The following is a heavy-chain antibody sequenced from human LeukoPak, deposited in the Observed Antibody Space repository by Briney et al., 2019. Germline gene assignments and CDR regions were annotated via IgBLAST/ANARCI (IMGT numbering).Heavy chain of an antibody. CDR3: ARVYQLGVGAAPPGY. D-gene: IGHD6-6*01. Sequence: GASVKVSCKASGYTFTGYYMHWVRQAPGQGLEWMGWINPNSGGTNYAQKFQGRVTMTRDTSINTASMELSRLKSDDTAVYFCARVYQLGVGAAPPGYWGQGTLVTVSS. CDR1: GYTFTGYY. CDR2: INPNSGGT. J-gene: IGHJ4*02. V-gene: IGHV1-2*02.